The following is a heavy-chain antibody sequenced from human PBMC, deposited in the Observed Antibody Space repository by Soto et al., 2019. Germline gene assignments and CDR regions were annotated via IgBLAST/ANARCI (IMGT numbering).Heavy chain of an antibody. Sequence: PGESLKISCHGSGYTFFSFWIVWVRQVPGKGLEWVGRIDPGDSSATYSPTFQGHVTISDDRSTRSAYLQWRSLRASDTAIYFCARRYCSRADCYSDSWGQGSLVTVSS. CDR1: GYTFFSFW. CDR3: ARRYCSRADCYSDS. D-gene: IGHD2-2*01. V-gene: IGHV5-10-1*01. CDR2: IDPGDSSA. J-gene: IGHJ4*02.